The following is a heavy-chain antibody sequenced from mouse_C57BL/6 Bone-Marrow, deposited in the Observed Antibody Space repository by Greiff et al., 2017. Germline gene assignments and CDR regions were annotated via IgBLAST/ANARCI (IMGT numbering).Heavy chain of an antibody. Sequence: QVQLQQSGPELVKPGASVKISCKASGYTFTDYYINWVKQRPGQGLEWIGWIFPGSGSTYYNEKFKGKATLTVDKSSSTAYMLLSSLTSEDSAVYYCARQEDYGSSYDFDYWGQGTTLTVSS. CDR3: ARQEDYGSSYDFDY. J-gene: IGHJ2*01. CDR1: GYTFTDYY. V-gene: IGHV1-75*01. D-gene: IGHD1-1*01. CDR2: IFPGSGST.